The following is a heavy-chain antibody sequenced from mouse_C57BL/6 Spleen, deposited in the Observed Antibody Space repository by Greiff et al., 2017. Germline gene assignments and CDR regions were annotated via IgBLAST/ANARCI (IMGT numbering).Heavy chain of an antibody. CDR3: ARGDYYGSSTGFDY. V-gene: IGHV1-52*01. J-gene: IGHJ2*01. Sequence: QVQLQQPGAELVRPGSSVKLSCKASGYTFTSYWMHWVKQRPIQGLEWIGNIDPSDSETHYNQKFKDKATLTVDKSSSTAYMQLSSLTSEDSAVYYCARGDYYGSSTGFDYWGQGTTLTVSS. D-gene: IGHD1-1*01. CDR1: GYTFTSYW. CDR2: IDPSDSET.